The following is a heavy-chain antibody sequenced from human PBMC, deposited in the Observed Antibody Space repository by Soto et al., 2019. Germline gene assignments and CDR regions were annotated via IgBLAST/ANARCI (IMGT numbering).Heavy chain of an antibody. D-gene: IGHD2-2*01. J-gene: IGHJ4*02. CDR1: GFSFRSYA. Sequence: QVQLVESGGGVVQPGRSLRLSCAASGFSFRSYAMHWDRQAPGKGLEWVAVMSYDGSDKDYADSVKGRFTISRDNSKNTLYLQMSSLRAEDTAVYYCARARLDTPALEYWGQGTLVTVSS. V-gene: IGHV3-30-3*01. CDR3: ARARLDTPALEY. CDR2: MSYDGSDK.